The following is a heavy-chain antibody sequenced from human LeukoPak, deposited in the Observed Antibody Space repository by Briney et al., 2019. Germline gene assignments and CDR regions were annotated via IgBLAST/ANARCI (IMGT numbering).Heavy chain of an antibody. CDR2: IIPIFGTA. CDR3: ARDRSSTSSLPYYYYYMDV. D-gene: IGHD2-2*01. V-gene: IGHV1-69*13. J-gene: IGHJ6*03. CDR1: GGTFSSYA. Sequence: ASVKVSCKASGGTFSSYAISWVRQAPGQGLEWMGGIIPIFGTANYAQKFQGRVTITADESTSTAYMELSSLRSEDTAVYYCARDRSSTSSLPYYYYYMDVWGKGTTVTVSS.